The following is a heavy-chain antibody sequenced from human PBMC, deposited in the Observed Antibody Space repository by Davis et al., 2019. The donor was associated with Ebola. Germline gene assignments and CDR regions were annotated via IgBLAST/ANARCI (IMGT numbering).Heavy chain of an antibody. CDR2: ISSSSSYI. V-gene: IGHV3-21*01. D-gene: IGHD3-10*01. J-gene: IGHJ4*02. CDR3: ARDLPDAPSGGWKYYFDY. Sequence: PGGSLRLSCAASGFTFSSYSMNWVRQAPGKGLEWVSSISSSSSYIYYADSVKGRFTISRDNAKNSLYLQMNSLRAEDTAVYYCARDLPDAPSGGWKYYFDYWGQGTLVTVSS. CDR1: GFTFSSYS.